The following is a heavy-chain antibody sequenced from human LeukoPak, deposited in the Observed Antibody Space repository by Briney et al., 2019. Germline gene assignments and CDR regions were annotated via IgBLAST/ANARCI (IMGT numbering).Heavy chain of an antibody. D-gene: IGHD4-17*01. CDR3: PKFATVTVPNWLDF. CDR2: IYYTGAA. V-gene: IGHV4-59*01. Sequence: PSETLSLTCTVSGGSISSYYWSWIGQPPGEGLQFIGYIYYTGAASYNPSLNSRVSMSVDTSKNQFSLKVSSVTAADTAVYYCPKFATVTVPNWLDFWGQGILVTVSS. CDR1: GGSISSYY. J-gene: IGHJ5*01.